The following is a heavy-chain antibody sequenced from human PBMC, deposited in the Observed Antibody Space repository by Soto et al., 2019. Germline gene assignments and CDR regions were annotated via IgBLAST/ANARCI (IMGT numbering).Heavy chain of an antibody. CDR3: AKDRRDGDFMHILVVDF. Sequence: QVQLVESGGGVVQPGGSLSLSCATFGFSLSSYAMHWVRQAPGKGLEWVALMSYDETKKYYADSVEVRFTISRDTSTNTLFLQMNNLRVEDTAVYYCAKDRRDGDFMHILVVDFWGQGALVTVSS. CDR1: GFSLSSYA. D-gene: IGHD2-15*01. V-gene: IGHV3-30*18. J-gene: IGHJ4*02. CDR2: MSYDETKK.